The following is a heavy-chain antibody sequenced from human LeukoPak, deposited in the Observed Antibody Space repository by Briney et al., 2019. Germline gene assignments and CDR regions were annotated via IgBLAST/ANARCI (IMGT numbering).Heavy chain of an antibody. CDR3: AKEPVVPAAIPCYFDY. D-gene: IGHD2-2*02. V-gene: IGHV1-69*13. CDR1: GGTFSSYA. CDR2: IIPIFGTA. Sequence: GASVKVSCKASGGTFSSYAISWVRQAPGQGLEWMGGIIPIFGTANYAQKFQGRVTITADESTSTAYMELSSLRSEDTAVYYCAKEPVVPAAIPCYFDYWGQGTLVTVS. J-gene: IGHJ4*02.